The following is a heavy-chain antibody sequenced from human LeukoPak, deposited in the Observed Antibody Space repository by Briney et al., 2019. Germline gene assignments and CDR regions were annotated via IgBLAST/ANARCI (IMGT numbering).Heavy chain of an antibody. D-gene: IGHD3-22*01. J-gene: IGHJ6*03. CDR3: ARDLGGTTMIVIAMDV. Sequence: ASVKVSCKASGGTFSSYAISWVRQAPGQGLEWMGWINPNSGGTNYAQKFQGRVTMTRDTSISTAYMELSRLRSDDTAVYYCARDLGGTTMIVIAMDVWGKGTTVTVSS. CDR2: INPNSGGT. V-gene: IGHV1-2*02. CDR1: GGTFSSYA.